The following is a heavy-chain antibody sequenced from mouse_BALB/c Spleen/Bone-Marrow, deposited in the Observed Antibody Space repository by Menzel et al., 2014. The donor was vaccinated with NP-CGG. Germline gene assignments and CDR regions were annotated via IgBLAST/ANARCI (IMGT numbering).Heavy chain of an antibody. V-gene: IGHV2-9*02. D-gene: IGHD4-1*02. J-gene: IGHJ3*01. CDR3: VRDQLGPWFPY. CDR2: IWTGGST. CDR1: GFSLTSYG. Sequence: VKLMESGPGLVAPSQSLSITCTVSGFSLTSYGVHWVRQPPGKGLEWLGVIWTGGSTYYNSALMSRLSINKDNSKSQVFSKMNSLQTDDTAMYYCVRDQLGPWFPYWGQGTLVTVSA.